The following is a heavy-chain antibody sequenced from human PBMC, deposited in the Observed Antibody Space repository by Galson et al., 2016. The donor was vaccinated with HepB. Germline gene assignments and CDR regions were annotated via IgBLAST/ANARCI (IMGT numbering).Heavy chain of an antibody. D-gene: IGHD6-19*01. J-gene: IGHJ1*01. V-gene: IGHV1-69*06. CDR3: ESRSGPDAF. CDR2: VIPLFGTA. CDR1: GGTFNNFA. Sequence: SVKVSCKASGGTFNNFAIAWVREAPGQGLEWVGGVIPLFGTASYAEKFQDRVTITADKSTSTTYMELRSLRSDDTALYYCESRSGPDAFWGQGTLVTVSS.